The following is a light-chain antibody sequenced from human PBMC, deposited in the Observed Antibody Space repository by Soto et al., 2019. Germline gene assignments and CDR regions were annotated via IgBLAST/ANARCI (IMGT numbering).Light chain of an antibody. CDR3: QQYKSDFRT. CDR2: DAS. CDR1: QSISSW. Sequence: DIQMTQSPSTLSASVGDRVTITCRASQSISSWLAWYQQKPGKAPKLLMYDASSVERGVPSRFSGSGSGTEFTLTISSLQPDDFATYYCQQYKSDFRTFGQGTKVEIK. J-gene: IGKJ1*01. V-gene: IGKV1-5*01.